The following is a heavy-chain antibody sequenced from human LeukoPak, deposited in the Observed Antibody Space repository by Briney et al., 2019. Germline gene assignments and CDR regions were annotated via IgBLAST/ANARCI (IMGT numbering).Heavy chain of an antibody. Sequence: SVKVSCKASGGXFSRYAISWVRQAPGQGLEWMGGIIPIFGTANYAQKFQGRVTITADESTSTAYMEVSSLRSEDTAVYYCARAYSGYDFFDHWGQGILVTVSS. J-gene: IGHJ5*02. CDR1: GGXFSRYA. CDR3: ARAYSGYDFFDH. V-gene: IGHV1-69*13. D-gene: IGHD5-12*01. CDR2: IIPIFGTA.